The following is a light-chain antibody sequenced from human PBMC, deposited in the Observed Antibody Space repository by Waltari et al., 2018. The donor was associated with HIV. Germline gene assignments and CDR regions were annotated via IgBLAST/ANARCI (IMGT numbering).Light chain of an antibody. CDR2: EDS. CDR1: NIGSKS. Sequence: SYVLTQPPSVSVAPGQPARITCGGNNIGSKSVHWYQQKPGQAPGLVVYEDSDGPSGIPERFSGSNSGNTATLTISRVEAGDEADYYCQVWDSSSDHRVVFGGGTKLTVL. CDR3: QVWDSSSDHRVV. J-gene: IGLJ2*01. V-gene: IGLV3-21*02.